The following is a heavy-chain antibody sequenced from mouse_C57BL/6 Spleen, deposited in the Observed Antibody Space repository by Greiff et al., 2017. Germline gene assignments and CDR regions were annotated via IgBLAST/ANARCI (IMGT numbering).Heavy chain of an antibody. CDR2: ISSGSSTI. V-gene: IGHV5-17*01. CDR3: ASQYSYAMDY. J-gene: IGHJ4*01. D-gene: IGHD5-1*01. CDR1: GFTFSDYG. Sequence: EVKLVESGGGLVKPGGSLKLSCAASGFTFSDYGMHWVRQAPEKGLEWVAYISSGSSTIYYADTVTGRFTISRDNAKNTLFLQMTSLRSEDTAMYYCASQYSYAMDYWGQGTSVTVSS.